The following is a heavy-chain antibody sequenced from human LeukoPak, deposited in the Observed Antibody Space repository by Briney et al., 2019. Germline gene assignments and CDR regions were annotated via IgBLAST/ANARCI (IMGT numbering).Heavy chain of an antibody. J-gene: IGHJ4*02. CDR3: AKGGGYAPLDY. CDR2: INGDGRDT. CDR1: GFTFSSSA. V-gene: IGHV3-23*01. D-gene: IGHD5-12*01. Sequence: GGSLRLSCAASGFTFSSSAMTWVRHTPGKGLEWVSAINGDGRDTIYTDSVKDRFTVSRDNSKNTLYLQMQSLRAEDTAVYYCAKGGGYAPLDYWGQGTLVSVSS.